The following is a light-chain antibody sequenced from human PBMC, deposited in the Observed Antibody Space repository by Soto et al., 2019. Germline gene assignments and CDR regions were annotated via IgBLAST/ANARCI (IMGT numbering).Light chain of an antibody. Sequence: EVVLTQSPDTVSLSPGERATLSCRASQRVTSTYFAWYRQKPGQPPGLLIYGASNRATGVPDRFSGSGSGTDFTLTISRLEPEDFAVYYCQQYYSSPPGFTFGPGTTVEVK. CDR1: QRVTSTY. J-gene: IGKJ3*01. V-gene: IGKV3-20*01. CDR2: GAS. CDR3: QQYYSSPPGFT.